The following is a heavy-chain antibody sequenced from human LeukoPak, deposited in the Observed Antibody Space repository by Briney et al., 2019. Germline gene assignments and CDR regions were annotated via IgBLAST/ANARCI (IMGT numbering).Heavy chain of an antibody. D-gene: IGHD3-3*01. CDR2: IYYSGST. CDR3: ARGITIFGVVIRFDP. Sequence: SETLSLTCTVSGGSISSYYWSWIRQPPGKGLEWIGYIYYSGSTNYNPSLKSRVTISVDTSKNQFSLKLSSVTAADTAVYYCARGITIFGVVIRFDPWGQGTLVTVSS. CDR1: GGSISSYY. J-gene: IGHJ5*02. V-gene: IGHV4-59*01.